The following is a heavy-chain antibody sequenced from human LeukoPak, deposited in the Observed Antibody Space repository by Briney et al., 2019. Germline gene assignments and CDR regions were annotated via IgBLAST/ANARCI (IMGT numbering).Heavy chain of an antibody. D-gene: IGHD3-10*01. CDR2: ISGSGGST. CDR1: GFTFSSYA. V-gene: IGHV3-23*01. J-gene: IGHJ4*02. Sequence: GGSLRLSCAASGFTFSSYAMSWVRQAPGKGLEWVSAISGSGGSTYYADSVKGRFTISRDNSKNTLYLQMNSLRAEDTAVYYCAKRYGSGSYAEYYFDYWGQGTLVTVSS. CDR3: AKRYGSGSYAEYYFDY.